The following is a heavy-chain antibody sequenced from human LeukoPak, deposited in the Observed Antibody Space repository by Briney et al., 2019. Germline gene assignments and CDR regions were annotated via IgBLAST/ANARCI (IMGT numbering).Heavy chain of an antibody. CDR1: GFTFSSYE. J-gene: IGHJ4*02. V-gene: IGHV3-48*03. Sequence: GGSLRLSCAASGFTFSSYEMNWVRQAPGKGLEWVSCISSSGSTIYYADSVKGRFTISRDNAKNSLYLQMNSLRAEDTAVYYCTRGYCSSTSCHHFDYWGQGTLVTVSS. CDR2: ISSSGSTI. CDR3: TRGYCSSTSCHHFDY. D-gene: IGHD2-2*01.